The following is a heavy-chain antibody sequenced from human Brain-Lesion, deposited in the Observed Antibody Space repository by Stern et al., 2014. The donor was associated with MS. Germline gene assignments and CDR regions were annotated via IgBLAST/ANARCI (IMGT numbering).Heavy chain of an antibody. CDR3: ARDRTCTGGSCYGT. CDR2: IYSGGGT. D-gene: IGHD2-15*01. J-gene: IGHJ5*02. CDR1: GFSVSNNY. Sequence: EVQLLESGGKLIQPGESLRISCAASGFSVSNNYMTWVRQAPGKGLEWVXLIYSGGGTYYADSVKGRFTISRDNSKNTLYLQMNNLRAEDTAVYYCARDRTCTGGSCYGTWGQGTLVTVSS. V-gene: IGHV3-53*01.